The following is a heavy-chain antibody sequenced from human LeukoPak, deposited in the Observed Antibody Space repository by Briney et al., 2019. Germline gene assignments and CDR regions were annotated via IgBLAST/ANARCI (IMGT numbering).Heavy chain of an antibody. CDR1: GGSISSGGYS. J-gene: IGHJ4*02. Sequence: SQTLSLTCAVSGGSISSGGYSWGWIRQPPGKGLEWIGSIYYSGSTYYNPSLKSRVTISVDTSKNQFSLKLSSVTAADTAVYYCARIKTNAYYYDSSGYYPVDYFDYWGQGTLVTVSS. CDR2: IYYSGST. V-gene: IGHV4-30-2*03. CDR3: ARIKTNAYYYDSSGYYPVDYFDY. D-gene: IGHD3-22*01.